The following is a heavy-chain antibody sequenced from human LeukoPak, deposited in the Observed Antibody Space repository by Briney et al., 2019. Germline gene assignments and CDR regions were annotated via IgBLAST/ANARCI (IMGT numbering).Heavy chain of an antibody. CDR1: GFTFSDYS. D-gene: IGHD4-11*01. CDR3: ARGRGYSNYPDY. CDR2: ISISGSII. J-gene: IGHJ4*02. V-gene: IGHV3-11*04. Sequence: GGSLSLSCAASGFTFSDYSMTWIRQAPGKGLEWVSHISISGSIIYYADSVKGRFTISRDNAKSSLYLQINSLRAEDTAVYYCARGRGYSNYPDYWGQGTLVTVSS.